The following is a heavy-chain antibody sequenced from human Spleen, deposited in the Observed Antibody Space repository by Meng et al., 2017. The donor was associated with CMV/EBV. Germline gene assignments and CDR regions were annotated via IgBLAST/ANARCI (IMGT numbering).Heavy chain of an antibody. CDR1: KDTFRNYA. CDR2: IIPILDLP. CDR3: ARSADFWSGHHLRGGYFDS. Sequence: SVKVSCKTSKDTFRNYAFSWVRQAPGQGLEWMGGIIPILDLPNYAQEFQGRVTITADNSTATAYMELTSLRSEDTAVYYCARSADFWSGHHLRGGYFDSWGQGTLVT. V-gene: IGHV1-69*10. J-gene: IGHJ4*02. D-gene: IGHD3-3*01.